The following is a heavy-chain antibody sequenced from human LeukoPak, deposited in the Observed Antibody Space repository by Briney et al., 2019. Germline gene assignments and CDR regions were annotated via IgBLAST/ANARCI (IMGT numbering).Heavy chain of an antibody. CDR3: ARDDDGVMGHW. CDR1: GCTLSNYL. Sequence: GGSLRVSCVASGCTLSNYLMTWVRQAPGKGLEWLANIKEDGSEKYYEDCVKGRFTISRDNAKNSLYLQMNSLRAEDSAVYYCARDDDGVMGHWWGQGTLVTVSS. J-gene: IGHJ4*02. D-gene: IGHD2-8*01. CDR2: IKEDGSEK. V-gene: IGHV3-7*04.